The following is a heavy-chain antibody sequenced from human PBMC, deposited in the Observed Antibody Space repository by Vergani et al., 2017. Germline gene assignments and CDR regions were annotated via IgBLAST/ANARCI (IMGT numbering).Heavy chain of an antibody. CDR3: ARDVRIGAEGTELDY. J-gene: IGHJ4*02. Sequence: EVQLVESGGGLVQPGGSLRLSCAASGFTFSRHWMHWVRQAPGKGLVWVSRVNPEGTNTPYADSVKGRFTISRDNAKNMMYLQLNSLRDEDTAVYYCARDVRIGAEGTELDYWGQGTLVTVSS. CDR2: VNPEGTNT. V-gene: IGHV3-74*01. CDR1: GFTFSRHW. D-gene: IGHD1-14*01.